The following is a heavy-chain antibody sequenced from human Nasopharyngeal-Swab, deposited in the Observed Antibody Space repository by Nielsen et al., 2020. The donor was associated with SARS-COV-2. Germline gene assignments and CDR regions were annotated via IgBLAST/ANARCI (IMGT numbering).Heavy chain of an antibody. J-gene: IGHJ5*02. V-gene: IGHV3-64D*06. CDR2: ISSNGGST. CDR3: ARLSLAAAGDNWFDP. D-gene: IGHD6-13*01. Sequence: WIRQPPGKGLEYVSAISSNGGSTYYADSVKGRFAISRDNSKNTLYLQMSSLRAEDTAVYYCARLSLAAAGDNWFDPWGQGTLGTVSS.